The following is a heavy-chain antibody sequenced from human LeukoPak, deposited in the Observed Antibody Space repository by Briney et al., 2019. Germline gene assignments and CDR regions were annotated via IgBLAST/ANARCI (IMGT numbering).Heavy chain of an antibody. CDR3: ARVCSSTSCADFGS. D-gene: IGHD2-2*01. CDR1: GHTFTSYD. CDR2: MNPDSGNT. V-gene: IGHV1-8*01. Sequence: ASVKISCKASGHTFTSYDINWVRQATGQGLEWMGWMNPDSGNTGYAQKFQGRVTMTRNTSISTAYMELSSLRSEDPAVYYCARVCSSTSCADFGSWGQGTLVTVSS. J-gene: IGHJ4*02.